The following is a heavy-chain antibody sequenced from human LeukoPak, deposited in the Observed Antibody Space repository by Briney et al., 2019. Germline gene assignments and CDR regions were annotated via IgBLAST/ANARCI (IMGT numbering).Heavy chain of an antibody. Sequence: ASVKVSCKTSGYTFTSYGISWVRQAPGQGLEWMGWISGYNANTNYGRKFQGRVTMTIDTSTTTVYMELRSLRSDDTAVYYCARPRVAGSFDYWGQGTLVTVSS. CDR1: GYTFTSYG. CDR2: ISGYNANT. J-gene: IGHJ4*02. CDR3: ARPRVAGSFDY. D-gene: IGHD6-19*01. V-gene: IGHV1-18*01.